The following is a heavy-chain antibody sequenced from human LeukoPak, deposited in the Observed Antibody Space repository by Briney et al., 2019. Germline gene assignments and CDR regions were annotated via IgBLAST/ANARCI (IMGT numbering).Heavy chain of an antibody. J-gene: IGHJ4*02. V-gene: IGHV4-34*01. CDR1: GGSFSGYY. D-gene: IGHD6-6*01. CDR2: INHSGST. CDR3: ARGRIADRQQPFDY. Sequence: ETLSLTCAVYGGSFSGYYWSWIRQPPGKGLEWIGEINHSGSTNYNPSLKSRVTISVDTSKNQFSLKLSSVTAADTAVYYCARGRIADRQQPFDYWGQGTLVTVSS.